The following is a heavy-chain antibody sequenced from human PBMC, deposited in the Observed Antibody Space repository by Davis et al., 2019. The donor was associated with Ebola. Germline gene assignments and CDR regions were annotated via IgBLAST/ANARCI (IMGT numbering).Heavy chain of an antibody. CDR1: GYTFTGYY. CDR3: ARKGYCSSTSCYGEYYYYYYGMDV. Sequence: ASVKVSCKASGYTFTGYYMHWVRQAPGQGLEWMGWINPNSGGTNYAQKFQGWVTMTRDTSTSTAYMELRSLRSDDTAVYYCARKGYCSSTSCYGEYYYYYYGMDVWGQGTTVTVSS. CDR2: INPNSGGT. J-gene: IGHJ6*02. V-gene: IGHV1-2*04. D-gene: IGHD2-2*01.